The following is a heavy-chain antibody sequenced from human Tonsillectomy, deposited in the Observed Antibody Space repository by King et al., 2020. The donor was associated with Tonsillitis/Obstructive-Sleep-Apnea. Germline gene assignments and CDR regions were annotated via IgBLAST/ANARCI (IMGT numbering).Heavy chain of an antibody. CDR3: ATDSYRLTPRSPGDQFPFRYYGMDV. Sequence: QLVQAGAEVKKPGASVKVSCKISGYTLTELSMHWVRQAPGKGLEWKGGFDPEDGETIYAQKFLGRVTMTEDTSTDTAYMELSSLRSEDTAVYYCATDSYRLTPRSPGDQFPFRYYGMDVWGQGTTVTVSS. D-gene: IGHD4-17*01. V-gene: IGHV1-24*01. CDR2: FDPEDGET. CDR1: GYTLTELS. J-gene: IGHJ6*02.